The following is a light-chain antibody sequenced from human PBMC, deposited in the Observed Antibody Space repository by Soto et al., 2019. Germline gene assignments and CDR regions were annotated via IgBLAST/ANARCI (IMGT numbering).Light chain of an antibody. CDR3: QQYNSWPLT. J-gene: IGKJ4*01. CDR1: QSVSASY. Sequence: EIVLTQSPDTLSLSPGERATLSCRASQSVSASYLAWYQHKPGQAPRLLMYGASTRATGIPARFSGSGSGTEFTLTISSLQSEDFAVYYCQQYNSWPLTFGGGTKVDIK. V-gene: IGKV3-15*01. CDR2: GAS.